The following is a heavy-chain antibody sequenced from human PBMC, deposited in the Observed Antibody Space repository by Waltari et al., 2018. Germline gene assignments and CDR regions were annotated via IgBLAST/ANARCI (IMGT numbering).Heavy chain of an antibody. V-gene: IGHV1-69*13. CDR1: GGTFSSYA. J-gene: IGHJ4*02. D-gene: IGHD3-22*01. CDR2: IIPIFGTA. CDR3: ARGESGYYDSSGYYGDY. Sequence: QVQLVQSGAEVKKPGSSVKVSCKASGGTFSSYAISWVRQAPGQGLEWMGGIIPIFGTANYAQKFQGRVTSTADESTSTAYMELSSLRSEDTAVYYCARGESGYYDSSGYYGDYWGQGTLVTVSS.